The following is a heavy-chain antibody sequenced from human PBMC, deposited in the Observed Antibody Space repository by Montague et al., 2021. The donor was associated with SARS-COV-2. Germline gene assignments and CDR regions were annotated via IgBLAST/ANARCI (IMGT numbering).Heavy chain of an antibody. D-gene: IGHD3-10*01. Sequence: TLSLTCAVSGGSVSSGDYSWSWIRQSPGKGLKWISYIYQRGSAYHSPSLKSSVTISIDTTNNQLTLNLRAVTAAATDLYYRATGSSPWR. V-gene: IGHV4-30-2*06. CDR3: ATGSSP. J-gene: IGHJ5*02. CDR2: IYQRGSA. CDR1: GGSVSSGDYS.